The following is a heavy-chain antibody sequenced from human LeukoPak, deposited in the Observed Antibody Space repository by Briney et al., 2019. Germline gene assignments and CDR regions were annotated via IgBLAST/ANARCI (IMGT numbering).Heavy chain of an antibody. CDR3: ARGPSQPEGSGPYYFDY. CDR1: GGSISSGGYY. D-gene: IGHD6-19*01. V-gene: IGHV4-31*11. CDR2: IYYSGST. Sequence: SQTLSLTCAVSGGSISSGGYYWSWIRQHPGKGLEWTGYIYYSGSTYYNPSLKSRVTISVDTSKNQFSLKLSSVTAADTAVYYCARGPSQPEGSGPYYFDYWGQGTLVTVSS. J-gene: IGHJ4*02.